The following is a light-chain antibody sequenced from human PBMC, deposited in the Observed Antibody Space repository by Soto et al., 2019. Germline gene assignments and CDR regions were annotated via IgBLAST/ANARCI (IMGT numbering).Light chain of an antibody. CDR3: QQCINWPRT. J-gene: IGKJ1*01. CDR2: GAS. Sequence: EIALTQSPSTLSLSLGDRATFSCRASQRLSSNLAWYQQRPGQAPRLLIYGASIRATDIPARFIGSGSGTEFTLTISSLQSEDFAVYYCQQCINWPRTFGQGTKVDIK. V-gene: IGKV3-15*01. CDR1: QRLSSN.